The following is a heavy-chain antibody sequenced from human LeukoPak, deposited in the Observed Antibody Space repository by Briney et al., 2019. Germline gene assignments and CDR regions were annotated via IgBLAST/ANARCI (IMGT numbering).Heavy chain of an antibody. CDR1: GYNFNTYW. V-gene: IGHV5-51*01. CDR3: ARLYGRYLVY. CDR2: IYPSDSDT. Sequence: GESLKISCKGSGYNFNTYWIAWVRQMPGKGLEWMGIIYPSDSDTRYSPSLQGQVTISVDKSISTAYLQWSSLQASDSAMYYCARLYGRYLVYWGQGTLLTVSS. D-gene: IGHD3-16*02. J-gene: IGHJ4*02.